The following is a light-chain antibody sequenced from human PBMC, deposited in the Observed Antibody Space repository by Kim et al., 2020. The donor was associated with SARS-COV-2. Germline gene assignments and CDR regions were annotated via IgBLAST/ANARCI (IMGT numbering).Light chain of an antibody. Sequence: SYELTQPPSVSVAPGKTARITCGGNNIGSKRVHCYQQKPGQAPVRVIYYDSDRPSGIPKRFFGSNSGNTATLTIRRLKAGDEANYSVRGGDRGGDRGVFG. V-gene: IGLV3-21*04. CDR2: YDS. CDR1: NIGSKR. CDR3: RGGDRGGDRGV. J-gene: IGLJ2*01.